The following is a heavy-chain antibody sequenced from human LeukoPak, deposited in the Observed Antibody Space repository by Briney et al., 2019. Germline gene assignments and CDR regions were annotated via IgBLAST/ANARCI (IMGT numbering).Heavy chain of an antibody. CDR2: IHDSGSN. CDR3: ARHYGP. J-gene: IGHJ5*02. Sequence: TLSLXXTVSXVSIRSSYYYWGWIRQPPGKGLEWIGSIHDSGSNYYNPSLKTRVTISVHTSKTQFSLNLNSVTAADTAVYYCARHYGPWGQGTLVTVSS. D-gene: IGHD3-10*01. V-gene: IGHV4-39*01. CDR1: XVSIRSSYYY.